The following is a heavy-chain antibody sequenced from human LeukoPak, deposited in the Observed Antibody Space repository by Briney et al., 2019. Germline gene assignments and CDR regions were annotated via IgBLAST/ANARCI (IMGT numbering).Heavy chain of an antibody. CDR1: GFTFGSYS. CDR3: AREKDPNYYDSSGGIDY. D-gene: IGHD3-22*01. V-gene: IGHV3-21*01. J-gene: IGHJ4*02. CDR2: ISSSSYI. Sequence: PGGSLRLSCAASGFTFGSYSMNWVRQAPGKGLEWVSSISSSSYIYYADSVKGRFTISRDNAKNSLYLQMNSLRAEDTAVYYCAREKDPNYYDSSGGIDYWGQGTLVTVSS.